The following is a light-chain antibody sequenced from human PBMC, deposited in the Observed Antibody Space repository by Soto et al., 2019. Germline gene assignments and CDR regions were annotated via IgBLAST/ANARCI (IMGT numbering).Light chain of an antibody. CDR3: CSYTLSPPWV. CDR2: EVT. CDR1: SMDVGTYNL. Sequence: QSALTQPASVSGSPGQSISISCTGTSMDVGTYNLLSWYQQHPRKAPKLFIYEVTGRTSEVSDRFSGSKSGSTASLTISGHKAEDEAIYLGCSYTLSPPWVFGGGTKLTVL. J-gene: IGLJ2*01. V-gene: IGLV2-23*02.